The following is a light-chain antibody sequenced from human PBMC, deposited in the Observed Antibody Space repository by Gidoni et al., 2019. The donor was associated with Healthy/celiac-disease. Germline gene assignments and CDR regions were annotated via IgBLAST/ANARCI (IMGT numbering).Light chain of an antibody. V-gene: IGKV4-1*01. CDR3: QQYYSTPRLT. CDR2: WAS. Sequence: DIVLTQSPDSLAVPLGERATINCKSSQSVLYSSNNKNYLAWYQQKPGQPPKLLIDWASTRESGVPDRFSGSGSGTDFTLTISSLQAEDVAVYYCQQYYSTPRLTFGGGTKVEIK. CDR1: QSVLYSSNNKNY. J-gene: IGKJ4*01.